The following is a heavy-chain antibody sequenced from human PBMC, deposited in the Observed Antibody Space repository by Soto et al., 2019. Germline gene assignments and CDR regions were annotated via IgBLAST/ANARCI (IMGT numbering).Heavy chain of an antibody. Sequence: QVQLVESGGGVVQPGRSLRLSCAASGFTFSSYGMHWVRQAPGKGLEWVAVISYDGSNKYYADSVKGRFTISRDNSKSTLYLQMNSLRAEDTAVYYCAKQYYDFWSGYYFSVGAFDIWGQGTMVTVSS. CDR1: GFTFSSYG. D-gene: IGHD3-3*01. CDR3: AKQYYDFWSGYYFSVGAFDI. V-gene: IGHV3-30*18. J-gene: IGHJ3*02. CDR2: ISYDGSNK.